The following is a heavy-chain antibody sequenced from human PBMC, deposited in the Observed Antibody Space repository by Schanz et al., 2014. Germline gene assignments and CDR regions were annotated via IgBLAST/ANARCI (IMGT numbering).Heavy chain of an antibody. D-gene: IGHD3-9*01. J-gene: IGHJ5*02. V-gene: IGHV1-18*01. CDR2: ISAYNGNT. CDR1: GYTFTSYG. Sequence: QDQLLQSGAAVKKPGASVKVSCKASGYTFTSYGISWVRQAPGQGLEWMGWISAYNGNTKYPQKVQGRVTMTADTSTNTAYMELRSLRSDDTAVYYCAKAEYDILTDSYSRLDPWGQGTLVTVSS. CDR3: AKAEYDILTDSYSRLDP.